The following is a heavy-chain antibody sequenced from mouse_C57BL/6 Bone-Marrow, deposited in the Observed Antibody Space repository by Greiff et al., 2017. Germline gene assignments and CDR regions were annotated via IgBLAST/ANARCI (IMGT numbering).Heavy chain of an antibody. J-gene: IGHJ4*01. CDR1: GFSLTSYC. CDR3: ARKRYCGSSNYYALDA. D-gene: IGHD1-1*01. V-gene: IGHV2-2*01. CDR2: IWSGGST. Sequence: QVQLQQSGPGLVQPSQSLSITCTVSGFSLTSYCVHWVRQTPGKGLEWLGVIWSGGSTDYNAAFISTLSISKDNSRSQFFFKMNSLQADDTAIYYCARKRYCGSSNYYALDAWGQGTSVTVSS.